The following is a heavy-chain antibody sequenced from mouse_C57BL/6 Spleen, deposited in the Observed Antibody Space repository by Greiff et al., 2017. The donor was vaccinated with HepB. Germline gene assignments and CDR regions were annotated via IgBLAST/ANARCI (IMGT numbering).Heavy chain of an antibody. J-gene: IGHJ3*01. Sequence: VQLQQPGAELVMPGASVKLSCKASGYTFTSYWMHWVKQRPGQGLEWIGEIDPSDSYTNYNQKFKGKSTLTVDKSSSTAYMQLSSLTSEDSAVYYCARPSYTTVVERAWFACWGQGALVTVSA. CDR2: IDPSDSYT. D-gene: IGHD1-1*01. CDR1: GYTFTSYW. CDR3: ARPSYTTVVERAWFAC. V-gene: IGHV1-69*01.